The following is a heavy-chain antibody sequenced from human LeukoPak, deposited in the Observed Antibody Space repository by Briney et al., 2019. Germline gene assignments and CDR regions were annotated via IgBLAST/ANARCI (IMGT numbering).Heavy chain of an antibody. J-gene: IGHJ5*02. D-gene: IGHD3-10*01. CDR3: ARLGITMVRGVPRASNWFDP. Sequence: SETLSLTCAVYGGAFSGYYWSGIRQPPGKGLEWIGEINHSGSTNYNPSLKSRVTISVDTSKNQFSLKLSSVTAADTAVYYCARLGITMVRGVPRASNWFDPWGQGTLVTVSS. CDR1: GGAFSGYY. V-gene: IGHV4-34*01. CDR2: INHSGST.